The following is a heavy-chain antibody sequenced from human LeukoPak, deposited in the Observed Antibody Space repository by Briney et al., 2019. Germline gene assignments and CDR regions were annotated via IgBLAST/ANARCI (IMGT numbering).Heavy chain of an antibody. D-gene: IGHD2-2*01. CDR1: GYTFTGYY. V-gene: IGHV1-2*02. J-gene: IGHJ3*02. CDR3: ARRSQRGVAFDI. Sequence: ASVKVSCKASGYTFTGYYMHWVRQAPGQGLEWMGWINPNSGGTNYAQKFQGRVTMTRDTSISTAYMELSRLRSDDTAVYYCARRSQRGVAFDIWGQGTMVTVSS. CDR2: INPNSGGT.